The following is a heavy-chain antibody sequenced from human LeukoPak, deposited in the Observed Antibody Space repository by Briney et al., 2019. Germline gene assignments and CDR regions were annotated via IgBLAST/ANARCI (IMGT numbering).Heavy chain of an antibody. Sequence: PGGSLRLSCAASAFTFSNYNMNWVRQAPGKGLEWVSSITSSGSYIYYADSVKGRFTISRDNSKNTLYLQMNSLRAEDTAVYYCAQGVLIISWGQGTLVTVSS. CDR3: AQGVLIIS. D-gene: IGHD3-3*01. V-gene: IGHV3-21*04. CDR1: AFTFSNYN. CDR2: ITSSGSYI. J-gene: IGHJ4*02.